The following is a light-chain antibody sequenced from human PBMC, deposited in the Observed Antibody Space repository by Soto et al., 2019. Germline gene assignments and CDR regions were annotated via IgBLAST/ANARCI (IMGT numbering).Light chain of an antibody. CDR1: SSNIGAGYD. J-gene: IGLJ3*02. Sequence: QSVLTQPPSVSGVPGQRVTISCTGSSSNIGAGYDVHWYQQLPGTAPKLLIHYNTNRPSGVPDRFSASKSGTSASLAITGLQAEDEAGYYCQSYDSRLSGWVFGGGTKLTVL. V-gene: IGLV1-40*01. CDR3: QSYDSRLSGWV. CDR2: YNT.